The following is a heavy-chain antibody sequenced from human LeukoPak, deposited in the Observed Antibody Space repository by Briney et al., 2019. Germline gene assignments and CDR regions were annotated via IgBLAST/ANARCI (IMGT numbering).Heavy chain of an antibody. CDR1: GFTFSSYA. V-gene: IGHV3-64*01. J-gene: IGHJ4*02. CDR3: ASGLHIAVAGTLDY. D-gene: IGHD6-19*01. CDR2: ISSNGGST. Sequence: GGSLRLSCAASGFTFSSYAMHWVRQAPGKGLEYVSAISSNGGSTYYANSVKGRFTTSRDNSKNTLYLQMGSLRAEDMAVYYCASGLHIAVAGTLDYWGQETLVTVSS.